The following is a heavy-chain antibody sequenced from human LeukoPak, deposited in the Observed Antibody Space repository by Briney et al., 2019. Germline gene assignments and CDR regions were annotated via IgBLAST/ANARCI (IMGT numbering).Heavy chain of an antibody. D-gene: IGHD5-12*01. Sequence: ASVKVSCKASGYTFTDYYMHWVRQAPGQGLERMGWISAYNGNTNYAQKLQGRVTMTTDTSTSTAYMELRSLRSDDTAVYYCARDSGYHRPYDYWGQGTLVTVSS. CDR2: ISAYNGNT. CDR1: GYTFTDYY. CDR3: ARDSGYHRPYDY. J-gene: IGHJ4*02. V-gene: IGHV1-18*04.